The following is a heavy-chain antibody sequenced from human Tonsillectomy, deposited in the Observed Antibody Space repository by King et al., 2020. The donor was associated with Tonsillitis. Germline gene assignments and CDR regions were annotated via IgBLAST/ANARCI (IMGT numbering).Heavy chain of an antibody. CDR2: IYWDDVK. CDR1: GFSLSTSGVR. V-gene: IGHV2-5*02. J-gene: IGHJ5*02. D-gene: IGHD6-19*01. Sequence: FTLKESGPTLVKPTQTLTRTCTFSGFSLSTSGVRVGVIRQPPGKALELLALIYWDDVKCYNPSLKSRLTITKGTSKNPVVLTMTNMDPVDTATYYCAHRRRAVGFDPWGQGTLVTVSS. CDR3: AHRRRAVGFDP.